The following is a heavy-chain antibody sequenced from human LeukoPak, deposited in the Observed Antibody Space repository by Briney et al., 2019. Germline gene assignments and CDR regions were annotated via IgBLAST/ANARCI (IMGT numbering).Heavy chain of an antibody. D-gene: IGHD2-8*01. Sequence: PSETLSLTCAVYGGSFSGYYWSWIRQPPGKGLEWIGEINHSGSTNYNPSLESRVTISVDTSKTPFSLKLSSVPAADTAVYYCARVARVSRYFDLWGRGTLVTVSS. CDR1: GGSFSGYY. CDR3: ARVARVSRYFDL. V-gene: IGHV4-34*01. CDR2: INHSGST. J-gene: IGHJ2*01.